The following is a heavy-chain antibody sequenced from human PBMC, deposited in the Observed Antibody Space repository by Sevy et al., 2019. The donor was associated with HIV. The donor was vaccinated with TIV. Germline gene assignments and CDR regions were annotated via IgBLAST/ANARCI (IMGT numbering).Heavy chain of an antibody. CDR3: PRREGYYYDSSGYYYFDY. J-gene: IGHJ4*02. CDR2: IYYSGST. CDR1: GGSISSSSYY. Sequence: SQTLSLTCTVSGGSISSSSYYWGWIRQPPGKGLEWIGSIYYSGSTYYNPSLKSRVTISVDTSKNQFSLKLSSVTAADTAVYYCPRREGYYYDSSGYYYFDYWGQGTLVTVSS. D-gene: IGHD3-22*01. V-gene: IGHV4-39*01.